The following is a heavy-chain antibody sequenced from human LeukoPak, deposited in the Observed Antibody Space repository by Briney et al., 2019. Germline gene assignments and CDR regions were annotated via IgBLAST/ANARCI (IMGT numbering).Heavy chain of an antibody. CDR2: ISYDGSNK. D-gene: IGHD4-17*01. J-gene: IGHJ4*02. Sequence: GGSLRLSCAASELTFRSYDMHWVRQAPGKGLEWVAVISYDGSNKDYADSVKGRFIISRDNAKNSLYLQMNSLRAEDTAVYYCASPTYGPHGYWGQGTLVTVSS. CDR3: ASPTYGPHGY. CDR1: ELTFRSYD. V-gene: IGHV3-30*03.